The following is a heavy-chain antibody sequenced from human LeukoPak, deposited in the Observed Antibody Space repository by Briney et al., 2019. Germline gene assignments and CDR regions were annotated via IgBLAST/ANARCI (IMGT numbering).Heavy chain of an antibody. CDR3: ARVTGSYPGQGYYFDY. J-gene: IGHJ4*02. CDR2: IYYSGST. Sequence: PSETLSLACTVSGGSISSSSYYWGWIRQPPGKGLEWIGSIYYSGSTYYNPSLKSRVTISVDTSKNQFSLKLSSVTAADTAVYYCARVTGSYPGQGYYFDYWGQGTLVTVSS. CDR1: GGSISSSSYY. D-gene: IGHD1-26*01. V-gene: IGHV4-39*01.